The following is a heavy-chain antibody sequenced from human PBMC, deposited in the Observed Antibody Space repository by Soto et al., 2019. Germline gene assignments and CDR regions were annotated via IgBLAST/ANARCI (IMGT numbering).Heavy chain of an antibody. Sequence: EVLLVESGGGLVQPGGSLRLSCAASAFTFSGHHMVWVRQAPGRGLEGVANIKQDGSEEYYVDSVKGRFTISRDNAKNSLYLQKNSLRAEDTAVDYCGRSGNSRNGGFDPWGQGTLVTVSS. D-gene: IGHD6-13*01. J-gene: IGHJ5*02. CDR2: IKQDGSEE. CDR1: AFTFSGHH. V-gene: IGHV3-7*01. CDR3: GRSGNSRNGGFDP.